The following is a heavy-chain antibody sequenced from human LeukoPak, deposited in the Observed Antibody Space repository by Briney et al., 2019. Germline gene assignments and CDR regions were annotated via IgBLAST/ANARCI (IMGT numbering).Heavy chain of an antibody. V-gene: IGHV4-59*08. CDR1: GGYISSYY. J-gene: IGHJ5*02. CDR2: IYYSGST. CDR3: ARTKYSSSWYWFDP. D-gene: IGHD6-13*01. Sequence: PSETLSLTCTVSGGYISSYYCSWLRQPPGKGLEWIGYIYYSGSTNYNPSLKSRVTISVDTSKNQFSLKLSSVTAADTAVYYCARTKYSSSWYWFDPWGQGTLVTVSS.